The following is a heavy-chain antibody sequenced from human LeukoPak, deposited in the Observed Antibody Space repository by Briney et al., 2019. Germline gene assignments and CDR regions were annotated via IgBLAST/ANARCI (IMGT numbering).Heavy chain of an antibody. CDR3: ARTIRDYGLTYFDY. D-gene: IGHD4-17*01. CDR2: IYSGGST. Sequence: GGSLRLSCAASGFNVSSNYMSWVRQAPGKGLEWVSLIYSGGSTYYADSVKGRFTLSRDNSKNTLYLQMNSLRAEDTAAYYCARTIRDYGLTYFDYWGQGTLVTVSS. CDR1: GFNVSSNY. V-gene: IGHV3-53*01. J-gene: IGHJ4*02.